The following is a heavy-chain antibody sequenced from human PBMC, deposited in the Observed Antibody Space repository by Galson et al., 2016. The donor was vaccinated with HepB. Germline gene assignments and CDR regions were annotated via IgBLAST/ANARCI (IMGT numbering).Heavy chain of an antibody. CDR1: GGSIRRSTSY. CDR3: ARALDISGWGPTFC. CDR2: IYYTGTT. D-gene: IGHD6-19*01. J-gene: IGHJ4*02. Sequence: ETLSLTCTVSGGSIRRSTSYWGWIRQPPGKGLEWIANIYYTGTTYYNPSLNSRVTISVDTSKNQFSLNLSSVTAADTAVYYCARALDISGWGPTFCWGQGTLGTVSS. V-gene: IGHV4-39*01.